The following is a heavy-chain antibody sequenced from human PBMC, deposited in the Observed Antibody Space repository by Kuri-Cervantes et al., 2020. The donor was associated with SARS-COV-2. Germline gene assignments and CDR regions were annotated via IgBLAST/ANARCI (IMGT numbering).Heavy chain of an antibody. CDR1: GYTFTSYG. CDR2: ISAYNGNT. V-gene: IGHV1-18*04. Sequence: ASVKVSCKASGYTFTSYGISWVRQAPGQGLEWMGWISAYNGNTNYAQKLQGRVTMTTDTSTNTAYMELRSLRSDDTAVYYCARESGSSGWYGFDYWGQGTLVTVSS. CDR3: ARESGSSGWYGFDY. D-gene: IGHD6-19*01. J-gene: IGHJ4*02.